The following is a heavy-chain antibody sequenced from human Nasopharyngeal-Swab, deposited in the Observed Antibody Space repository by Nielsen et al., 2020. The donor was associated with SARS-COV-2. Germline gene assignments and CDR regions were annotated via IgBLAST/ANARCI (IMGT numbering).Heavy chain of an antibody. CDR3: ARDGGDSTSLGDY. CDR2: TGGTGDT. D-gene: IGHD6-13*01. CDR1: GFTFSDYA. Sequence: GESLKISCATSGFTFSDYAMNWVRQAPGKGLEWVSWTGGTGDTHFADSVKGRFTISRDNSKNTVDLQMNSLRVEDTAVYYCARDGGDSTSLGDYWGQGTQVTVSS. V-gene: IGHV3-23*01. J-gene: IGHJ4*02.